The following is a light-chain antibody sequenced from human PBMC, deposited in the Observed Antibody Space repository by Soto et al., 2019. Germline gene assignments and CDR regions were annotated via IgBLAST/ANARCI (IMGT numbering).Light chain of an antibody. J-gene: IGKJ1*01. CDR3: QQYNGSPPWT. CDR1: PSVTGN. CDR2: DVS. Sequence: EVVVTQSPATLSVSPGERATLSCRASPSVTGNLAWYQQKPGQTPRLLIYDVSTRANGVPARFSGRGSGTEFTLTISSLQSEDFALYYCQQYNGSPPWTFGPGTRVEIK. V-gene: IGKV3-15*01.